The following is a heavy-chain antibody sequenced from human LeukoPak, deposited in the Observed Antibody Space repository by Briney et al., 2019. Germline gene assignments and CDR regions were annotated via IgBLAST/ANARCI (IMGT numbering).Heavy chain of an antibody. CDR1: GGSISSYY. V-gene: IGHV4-4*07. D-gene: IGHD3-22*01. CDR3: ARDDVVTPPFDY. J-gene: IGHJ4*02. CDR2: IYVSGSS. Sequence: SETLSLTCTVSGGSISSYYWGWIRQPAGKGLEWIGRIYVSGSSVYNPSLKSRVTISVDTSKNQLSLRLKSVTAADTAVYYCARDDVVTPPFDYLGQGTLVTVSS.